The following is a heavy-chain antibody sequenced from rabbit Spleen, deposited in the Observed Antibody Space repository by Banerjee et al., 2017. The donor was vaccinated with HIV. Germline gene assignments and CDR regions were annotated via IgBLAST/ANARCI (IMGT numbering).Heavy chain of an antibody. D-gene: IGHD6-1*01. CDR1: RFDFSTYS. CDR2: IVPIFGVT. CDR3: VREAGYGGYGDGNL. Sequence: QSLEESGGGLVQPEGSLTLTCKASRFDFSTYSMSWVRQAPGKGLEWIGYIVPIFGVTYYANWVNGRFTISSHNAQNTLYLQLNSLTAADTATYFCVREAGYGGYGDGNLWGQGTLVTVS. J-gene: IGHJ4*01. V-gene: IGHV1S7*01.